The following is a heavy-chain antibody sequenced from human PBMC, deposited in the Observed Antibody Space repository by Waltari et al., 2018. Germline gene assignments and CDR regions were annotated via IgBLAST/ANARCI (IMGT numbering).Heavy chain of an antibody. CDR2: INHSGST. CDR1: GGSFSGYY. CDR3: ARADSSGRRGNY. J-gene: IGHJ4*02. D-gene: IGHD6-19*01. Sequence: QVQLQQWGAGLLKPSETLSLTCAVYGGSFSGYYWSWIRQPPGKGLEWIGEINHSGSTNYNQSLKSRVTISVDTSKNQFSLKLSSVTAADTAVYYCARADSSGRRGNYWGQGTLVTVSS. V-gene: IGHV4-34*01.